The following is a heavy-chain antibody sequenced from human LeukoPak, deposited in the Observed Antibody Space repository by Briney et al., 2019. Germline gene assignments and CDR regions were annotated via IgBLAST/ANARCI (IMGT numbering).Heavy chain of an antibody. CDR2: IKGNGDTT. J-gene: IGHJ4*02. Sequence: GGSLRPSCAASGFTFHNYAMHWVRQAPGKGLEWVSLIKGNGDTTYNADSVKGRFTISRDNSKNTLSLQMNSLRAEDTAVYYCAKSRYNWNYNYFDYWGQGTLVTVSS. CDR3: AKSRYNWNYNYFDY. CDR1: GFTFHNYA. V-gene: IGHV3-23*01. D-gene: IGHD1-7*01.